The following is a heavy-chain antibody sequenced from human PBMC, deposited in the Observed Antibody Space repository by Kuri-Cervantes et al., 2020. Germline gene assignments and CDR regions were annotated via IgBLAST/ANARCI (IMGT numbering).Heavy chain of an antibody. CDR3: ARLLAATPGY. CDR2: ISNSDATT. D-gene: IGHD2-15*01. Sequence: GGSLRLSCAASGFIFSDYYMTWIRQAPGEGLEWVSYISNSDATTFYADSVKGRFTISKDNAKNSLFLQMNSLRVEDTAVYYCARLLAATPGYWGQGTLVTVSS. J-gene: IGHJ4*02. V-gene: IGHV3-11*01. CDR1: GFIFSDYY.